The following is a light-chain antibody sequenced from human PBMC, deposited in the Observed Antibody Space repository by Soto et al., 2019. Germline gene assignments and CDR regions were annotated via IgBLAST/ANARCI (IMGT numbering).Light chain of an antibody. CDR2: AAS. CDR3: LQDFNFPFT. Sequence: AIQMTQSPSSLSASVGDRVTITCRASQDIRNHLAWYQQKPGTAPKVLISAASSLQTGVPSRFSGSGSVTDFTLTISSLQPEDFATYYCLQDFNFPFTFGQGTKLEGK. CDR1: QDIRNH. V-gene: IGKV1-6*01. J-gene: IGKJ2*01.